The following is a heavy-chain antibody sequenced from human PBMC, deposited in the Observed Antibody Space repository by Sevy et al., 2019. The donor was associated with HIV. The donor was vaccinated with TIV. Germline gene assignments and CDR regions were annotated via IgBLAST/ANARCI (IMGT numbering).Heavy chain of an antibody. CDR1: GFTFSSYA. CDR3: AKDYLSGHSSGWGYYYYGMDV. V-gene: IGHV3-23*01. Sequence: GGSLRLSCAASGFTFSSYAMSWVRLAPGKGLEWVSAVSGSGGSTDYADSVKGRFTISRDNSKNTLYLQMNSLRAEDTAVYDCAKDYLSGHSSGWGYYYYGMDVWGQGTTVTVSS. CDR2: VSGSGGST. J-gene: IGHJ6*02. D-gene: IGHD6-19*01.